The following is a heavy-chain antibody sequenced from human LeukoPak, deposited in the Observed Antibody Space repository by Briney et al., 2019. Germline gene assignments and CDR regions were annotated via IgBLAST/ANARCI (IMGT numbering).Heavy chain of an antibody. J-gene: IGHJ3*02. CDR3: AKDRGCSTSCYGEPDDAFDI. CDR1: GFTFSSYA. Sequence: GGSLRLSCAASGFTFSSYAMSWVRQAPGKGLEWVSDISGSGGSTYYADSVKGRFTISRDNSKDTLYLQMNSLRAEDTAVYYCAKDRGCSTSCYGEPDDAFDIWGQGTMVTVSS. V-gene: IGHV3-23*01. D-gene: IGHD2-2*01. CDR2: ISGSGGST.